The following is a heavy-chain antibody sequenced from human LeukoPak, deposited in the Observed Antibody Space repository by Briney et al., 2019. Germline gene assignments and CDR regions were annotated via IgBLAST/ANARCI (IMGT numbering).Heavy chain of an antibody. J-gene: IGHJ4*02. V-gene: IGHV4-59*01. Sequence: SETLSLTCTVSGDFISRYYWSWIRQSPGKGLEWIGYVYDRGGTNYNPSLNSRAIISADTSKNQFSLKVTSVTAADTAVYYCAREAGGDYWGQGTLVTVSS. CDR3: AREAGGDY. CDR2: VYDRGGT. D-gene: IGHD1-26*01. CDR1: GDFISRYY.